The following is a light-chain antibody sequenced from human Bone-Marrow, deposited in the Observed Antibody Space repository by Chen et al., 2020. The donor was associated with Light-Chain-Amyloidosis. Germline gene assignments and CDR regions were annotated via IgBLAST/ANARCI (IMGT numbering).Light chain of an antibody. V-gene: IGKV3-20*01. Sequence: EVAVTQSSAFLFVSPGERVTLSCRASQGVSSDYLAWYQQKSGQAPRLLVYGASSTATGIPGRFSGSGSGTDFSLTISRLEPEDFAVYYCHQYGSSPVTFGQGTKLDSK. CDR1: QGVSSDY. J-gene: IGKJ2*01. CDR3: HQYGSSPVT. CDR2: GAS.